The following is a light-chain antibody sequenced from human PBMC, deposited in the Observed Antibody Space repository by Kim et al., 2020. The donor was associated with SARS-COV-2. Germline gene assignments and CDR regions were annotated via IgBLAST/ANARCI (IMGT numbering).Light chain of an antibody. CDR2: GKN. Sequence: ALRQTAKITCQGDSIGSYYATWYQQTPGQAPVLVIYGKNNRPSGIPDRFSGSSSGNTASLTITGAQAEDEADYYCNSRDSSGNHAVFGGGTQLTVL. CDR1: SIGSYY. V-gene: IGLV3-19*01. CDR3: NSRDSSGNHAV. J-gene: IGLJ7*01.